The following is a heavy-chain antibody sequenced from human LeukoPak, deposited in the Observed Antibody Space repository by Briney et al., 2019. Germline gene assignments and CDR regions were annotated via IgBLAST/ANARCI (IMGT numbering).Heavy chain of an antibody. V-gene: IGHV4-39*01. J-gene: IGHJ3*02. CDR2: IYYSGIT. CDR1: AGSISSSSYY. D-gene: IGHD2-15*01. CDR3: GRHKAADENDAFDI. Sequence: TSETLSLTCTVSAGSISSSSYYWPWICQPPGKGREGIGGIYYSGITYYNPSLKIRVTIHVESSKNQFSLKLSSVTAEDPAVYYCGRHKAADENDAFDIWGEGTMVTVSS.